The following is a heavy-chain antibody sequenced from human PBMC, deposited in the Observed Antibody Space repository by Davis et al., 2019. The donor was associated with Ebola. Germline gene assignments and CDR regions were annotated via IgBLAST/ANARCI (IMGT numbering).Heavy chain of an antibody. V-gene: IGHV1-18*04. Sequence: AASVKVSCKASGYTFTSYGISWVRQAPGQGLEWMGWISAYNGNTNYAQKFQGRVTITADKSTSTAYMELSSLRSEDTAVYYCARLGGYGDYWGQGTLVTVSS. CDR1: GYTFTSYG. J-gene: IGHJ4*02. CDR3: ARLGGYGDY. D-gene: IGHD3-16*01. CDR2: ISAYNGNT.